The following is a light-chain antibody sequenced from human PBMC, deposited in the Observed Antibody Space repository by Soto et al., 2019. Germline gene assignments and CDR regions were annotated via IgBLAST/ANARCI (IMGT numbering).Light chain of an antibody. J-gene: IGKJ3*01. Sequence: ERVWTQSPATLPVSPGERATLSCRASQSVSNNLAWYQQKPGQAPRLLIYGASHRATGIPDRFSGSGSGTDFTLTISSLEPEDFAVYYCQQYGSSLSFTFGQGTKVDIK. CDR3: QQYGSSLSFT. CDR2: GAS. V-gene: IGKV3-20*01. CDR1: QSVSNN.